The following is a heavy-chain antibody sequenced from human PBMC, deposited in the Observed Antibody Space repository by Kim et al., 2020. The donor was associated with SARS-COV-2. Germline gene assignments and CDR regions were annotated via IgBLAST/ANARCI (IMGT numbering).Heavy chain of an antibody. CDR3: AREGRDYGDSTSWFDP. J-gene: IGHJ5*02. V-gene: IGHV1-18*04. CDR2: ISAYNGNT. Sequence: ASVKVSCKTSGFTFTSCGINWVRQAPGQGLEWMGWISAYNGNTNYAQKLQGRVTLTTDTSTSTAYMELRSLRSDDTAVYYCAREGRDYGDSTSWFDPWGQGTLVTVSS. D-gene: IGHD4-17*01. CDR1: GFTFTSCG.